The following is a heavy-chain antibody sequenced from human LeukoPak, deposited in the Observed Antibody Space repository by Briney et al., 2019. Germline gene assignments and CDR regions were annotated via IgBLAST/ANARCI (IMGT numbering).Heavy chain of an antibody. D-gene: IGHD6-25*01. CDR2: IGTLGDT. CDR3: ARDRGRYYMDV. J-gene: IGHJ6*03. V-gene: IGHV3-13*01. CDR1: GFNFSSYD. Sequence: GGSLRLSCATSGFNFSSYDMHWVRQATGRGLEWVSAIGTLGDTYYPGSVKGRFTISRENAKNSLYLQMNSLRAGDTAVYYCARDRGRYYMDVWGKGTTVTISS.